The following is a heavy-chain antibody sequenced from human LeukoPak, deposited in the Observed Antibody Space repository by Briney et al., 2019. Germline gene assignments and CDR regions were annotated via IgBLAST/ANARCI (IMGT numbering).Heavy chain of an antibody. CDR2: ISWDGGST. Sequence: GGSLRLSCAASGFTFDDYAMHWVRQAPGKGLEWVSLISWDGGSTYYADSVKGRFTISRDNAKNSLYLQMNSLRAEDTAVYYCARVGEWQWLVLFDYWGQGTLVTVSS. CDR1: GFTFDDYA. D-gene: IGHD6-19*01. V-gene: IGHV3-43D*03. CDR3: ARVGEWQWLVLFDY. J-gene: IGHJ4*02.